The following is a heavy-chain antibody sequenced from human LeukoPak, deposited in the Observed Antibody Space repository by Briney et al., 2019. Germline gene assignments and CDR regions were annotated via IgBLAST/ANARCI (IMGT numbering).Heavy chain of an antibody. D-gene: IGHD1-26*01. CDR2: IHPNSGDT. V-gene: IGHV1-2*06. Sequence: GASVKVSCKASGYTFTDYYIHWVRQAPGQGLEWMALIHPNSGDTYYAQKFRGRVTMTRDTSISTAYMELNRLTPDDTAVYYCARDYSGSYTHWAQGTLVTISS. J-gene: IGHJ4*02. CDR1: GYTFTDYY. CDR3: ARDYSGSYTH.